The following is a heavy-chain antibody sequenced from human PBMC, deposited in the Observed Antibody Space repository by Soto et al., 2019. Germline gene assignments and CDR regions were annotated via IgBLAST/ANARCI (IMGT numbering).Heavy chain of an antibody. CDR2: ISNSGSSM. V-gene: IGHV3-11*01. J-gene: IGHJ4*02. CDR1: GFSFRDSY. CDR3: AKDSSSWPY. D-gene: IGHD6-13*01. Sequence: QVQLVESGGGLVKPGGSLRLSCAASGFSFRDSYMSWVRQAPGAGLEWIAYISNSGSSMYYADSVKGRFTISRDNAKNSLYLQMNSRRAEDTAVYYCAKDSSSWPYWGQGALVTVSS.